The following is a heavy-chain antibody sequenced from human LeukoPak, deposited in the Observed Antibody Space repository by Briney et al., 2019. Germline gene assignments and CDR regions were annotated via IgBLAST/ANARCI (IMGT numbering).Heavy chain of an antibody. Sequence: ASVKVSCKASGCTFTGYYMHWVRQAPGQGLEWMGWINPNSGGTSYAQKFQGRVTMTRDTSISTAYMELSRLRSDDTAVYYCARGEKRWLHDYWGQGTLVTVSS. CDR1: GCTFTGYY. CDR2: INPNSGGT. J-gene: IGHJ4*02. D-gene: IGHD5-24*01. CDR3: ARGEKRWLHDY. V-gene: IGHV1-2*02.